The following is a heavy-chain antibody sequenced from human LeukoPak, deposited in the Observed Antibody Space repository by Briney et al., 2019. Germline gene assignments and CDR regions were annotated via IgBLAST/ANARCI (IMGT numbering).Heavy chain of an antibody. CDR3: ASHGIAAAGSRVLFDY. J-gene: IGHJ4*02. CDR2: ISGSGGST. D-gene: IGHD6-13*01. Sequence: GGSLRLSCAASGFTFSSYAMSWVRQAPGKGLEWVSAISGSGGSTYYADSVKGRFTISRDNSKNTLYLQMNSLRAEDTAVYYRASHGIAAAGSRVLFDYWGQGTLVTVSS. V-gene: IGHV3-23*01. CDR1: GFTFSSYA.